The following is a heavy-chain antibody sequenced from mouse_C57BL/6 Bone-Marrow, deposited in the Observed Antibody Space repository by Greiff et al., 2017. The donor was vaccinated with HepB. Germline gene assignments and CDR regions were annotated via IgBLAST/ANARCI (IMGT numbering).Heavy chain of an antibody. CDR3: ATFMVTTSYFDY. D-gene: IGHD2-2*01. CDR1: GYTFTSYG. CDR2: IYPRSGNT. V-gene: IGHV1-81*01. J-gene: IGHJ2*01. Sequence: VHLVESGAELARPGASVKLSCKASGYTFTSYGISWVKQRTGQGLEWIGEIYPRSGNTYYNEKFKGKATLTADKSSSTAYMELRSLTSEDSAVYCCATFMVTTSYFDYWGQGTTLTVSS.